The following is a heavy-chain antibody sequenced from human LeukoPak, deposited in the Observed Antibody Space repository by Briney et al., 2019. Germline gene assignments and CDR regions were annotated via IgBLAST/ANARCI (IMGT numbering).Heavy chain of an antibody. Sequence: GGSLRLSCAASGFTFSSYWMSWVRQAPGKGLEWMANIKQDGSEKYYVDSVKGRFTISRDNAKNSLYLQMNSLRAEDTAVYYCARVKSYSSSWYIYYYYMDVWGKGTTVTVSS. CDR1: GFTFSSYW. V-gene: IGHV3-7*01. J-gene: IGHJ6*03. D-gene: IGHD6-13*01. CDR2: IKQDGSEK. CDR3: ARVKSYSSSWYIYYYYMDV.